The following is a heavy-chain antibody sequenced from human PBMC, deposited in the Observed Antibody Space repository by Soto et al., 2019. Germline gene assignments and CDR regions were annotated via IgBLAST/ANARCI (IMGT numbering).Heavy chain of an antibody. CDR1: GYTFTSYD. V-gene: IGHV1-8*01. CDR2: MSPNSGNT. J-gene: IGHJ5*02. D-gene: IGHD1-26*01. Sequence: QVQLVQSGAEVKKPGASVKVSCKASGYTFTSYDINWVRXATXXXXEWMGWMSPNSGNTGYAQKFQGRVTMTRNTSXXTAYMELXXXRSXDTXVYYCARNTGATINWFDPWGQRTQVTVSS. CDR3: ARNTGATINWFDP.